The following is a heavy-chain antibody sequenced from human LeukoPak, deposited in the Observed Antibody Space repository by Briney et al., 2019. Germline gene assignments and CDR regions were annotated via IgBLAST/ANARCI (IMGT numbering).Heavy chain of an antibody. CDR1: GVSISPYY. Sequence: SETLSLTCAVSGVSISPYYWAWIRQPPGKGLEWIGEINHSGSTNYNPSLKSRVTISVDTSKNQFSLKLSSVTAADTAVYYCARRGTGGGDWYYFDYWGQGTLVTVSS. V-gene: IGHV4-34*01. CDR2: INHSGST. D-gene: IGHD2-21*02. J-gene: IGHJ4*02. CDR3: ARRGTGGGDWYYFDY.